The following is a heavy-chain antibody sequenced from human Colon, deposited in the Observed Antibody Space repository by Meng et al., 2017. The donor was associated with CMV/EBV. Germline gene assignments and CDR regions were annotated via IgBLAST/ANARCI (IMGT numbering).Heavy chain of an antibody. CDR2: INSDGSST. Sequence: GESLKISCAASGFTFSSYWMHRVRQAPGKGLVWVSRINSDGSSTSYADSVKGRFTISRDNAKNTLYLQMNSLRAEDTAVYYCVRARSGGLDYWGQGTLVTVSS. CDR1: GFTFSSYW. V-gene: IGHV3-74*01. J-gene: IGHJ4*02. D-gene: IGHD2-15*01. CDR3: VRARSGGLDY.